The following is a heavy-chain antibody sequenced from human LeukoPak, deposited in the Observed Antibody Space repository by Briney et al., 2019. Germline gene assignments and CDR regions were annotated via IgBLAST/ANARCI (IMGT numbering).Heavy chain of an antibody. D-gene: IGHD6-6*01. V-gene: IGHV1-18*01. CDR2: ISAYNGNT. CDR1: GYTFTSYG. CDR3: ATESSSEYYFDY. Sequence: ASVKVSCKASGYTFTSYGISWVRQAPGQGLEWMGWISAYNGNTNYAQKLQGRVTMTTDTSTSTAYMELRSLRSEDTAVYYCATESSSEYYFDYWGQGTLVTVSS. J-gene: IGHJ4*02.